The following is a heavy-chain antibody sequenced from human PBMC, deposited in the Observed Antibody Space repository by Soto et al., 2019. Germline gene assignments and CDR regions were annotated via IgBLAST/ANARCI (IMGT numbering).Heavy chain of an antibody. D-gene: IGHD4-17*01. CDR2: IYHSGST. Sequence: SETLSLPCAVSGCSLSRGGFSPGWVRQPPGKGLEWIGYIYHSGSTYYNPSLKSRVTISVDRSKNQFSLKLSSVTAADTAVYYCARSQTTVTSYDYWGQGTLVTVSS. CDR3: ARSQTTVTSYDY. V-gene: IGHV4-30-2*01. J-gene: IGHJ4*02. CDR1: GCSLSRGGFS.